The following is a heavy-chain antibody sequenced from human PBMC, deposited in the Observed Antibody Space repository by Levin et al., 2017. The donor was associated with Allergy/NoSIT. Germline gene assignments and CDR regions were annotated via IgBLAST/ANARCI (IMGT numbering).Heavy chain of an antibody. V-gene: IGHV3-20*04. CDR1: GFTFDDYG. CDR2: ITWNGGST. Sequence: GGSLRLSCAASGFTFDDYGLSWVRQAPGKGLEWVSGITWNGGSTGYADSVKGRFTISRDNAKNSLYLQMNSLRAEDTALYYCARLGCSGGACGYYFDYWGQGTLVTVSS. CDR3: ARLGCSGGACGYYFDY. D-gene: IGHD2-15*01. J-gene: IGHJ4*02.